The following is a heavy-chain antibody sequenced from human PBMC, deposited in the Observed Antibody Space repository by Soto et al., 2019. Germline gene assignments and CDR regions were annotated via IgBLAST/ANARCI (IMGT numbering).Heavy chain of an antibody. Sequence: ASVKVSCKASGYTFTSYGISWVRQAPGQGLEWMGWISAYNGNTNYAQKLQGRVTMTTDTSTSTAYMELRSLRSDDTAVYYCAREPHAARYYYYYMDVWGKGTTVTVSS. V-gene: IGHV1-18*01. CDR3: AREPHAARYYYYYMDV. J-gene: IGHJ6*03. CDR2: ISAYNGNT. D-gene: IGHD2-15*01. CDR1: GYTFTSYG.